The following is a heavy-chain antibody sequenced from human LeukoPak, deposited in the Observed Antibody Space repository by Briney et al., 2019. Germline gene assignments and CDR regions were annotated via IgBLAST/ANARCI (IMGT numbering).Heavy chain of an antibody. Sequence: SETLSLTCGVYGGSFSGYYWSWIRQPPGKGLEWIGEINHSGSTNYNPSLKSRVTISVDTSKNQFSLKLSSVTAADTAVYYCASLYGGYGYWGQGTLVTVSS. CDR2: INHSGST. V-gene: IGHV4-34*01. D-gene: IGHD5-12*01. J-gene: IGHJ4*02. CDR3: ASLYGGYGY. CDR1: GGSFSGYY.